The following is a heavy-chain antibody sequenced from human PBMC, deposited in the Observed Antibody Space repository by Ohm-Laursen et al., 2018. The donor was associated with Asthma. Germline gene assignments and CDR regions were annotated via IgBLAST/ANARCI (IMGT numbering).Heavy chain of an antibody. V-gene: IGHV3-21*01. D-gene: IGHD5-12*01. Sequence: GSLRLSCAASGYTFSRYSIHWVRQVPGKGLEWVASISTASTFIYYADSVRGRFTTSRDNAKNSVYLQMNSLRAEDTAVYYCARNGADSGYDGFCYFDYWGQGTLVTVSS. CDR3: ARNGADSGYDGFCYFDY. CDR1: GYTFSRYS. J-gene: IGHJ4*02. CDR2: ISTASTFI.